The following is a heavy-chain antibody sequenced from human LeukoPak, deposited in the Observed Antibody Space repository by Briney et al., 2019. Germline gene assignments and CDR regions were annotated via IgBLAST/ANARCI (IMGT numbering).Heavy chain of an antibody. D-gene: IGHD5-18*01. J-gene: IGHJ3*02. V-gene: IGHV3-64*01. CDR2: ISSNGGST. CDR3: ARDGGTAMVFGAFDI. Sequence: GGSLRLSCAASGFTFGSYAMHWVRQAPGKGLEYVSAISSNGGSTYYANSVKGRFTISRDNSKNTLYLQMGSLRAEDMAVYYCARDGGTAMVFGAFDIWGQGTMVTVSS. CDR1: GFTFGSYA.